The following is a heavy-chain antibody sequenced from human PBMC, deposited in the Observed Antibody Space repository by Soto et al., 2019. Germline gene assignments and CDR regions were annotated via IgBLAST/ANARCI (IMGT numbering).Heavy chain of an antibody. J-gene: IGHJ5*01. CDR2: INPSDDGI. CDR3: SRVGPTYFQESSGNYDAS. D-gene: IGHD3-22*01. CDR1: GYTFGSYY. V-gene: IGHV1-46*03. Sequence: ASVKVSCKASGYTFGSYYMHWVRQAPGQGLEWMGLINPSDDGISYAQKFQGRVFMSKDTSTSTVYMELSSLRSDDTAVYYCSRVGPTYFQESSGNYDASWG.